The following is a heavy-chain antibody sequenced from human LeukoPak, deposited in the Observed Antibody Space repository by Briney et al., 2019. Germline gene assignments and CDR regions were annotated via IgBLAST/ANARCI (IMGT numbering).Heavy chain of an antibody. V-gene: IGHV2-70*11. CDR3: ARLSFTFGGIDY. J-gene: IGHJ4*02. D-gene: IGHD3-16*01. CDR2: IDWDDDK. CDR1: GFALSTIGRW. Sequence: GPTLLNPTQTLTLTFTFSGFALSTIGRWVSWSRHPPGKALEWLARIDWDDDKYYRTSLKTRLTIYKDTSKNQVVLTMTTLDPVETATYYCARLSFTFGGIDYWGQGTLVTVSS.